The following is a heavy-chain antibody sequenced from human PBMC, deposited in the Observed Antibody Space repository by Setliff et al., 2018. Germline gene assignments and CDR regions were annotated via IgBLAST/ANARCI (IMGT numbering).Heavy chain of an antibody. CDR3: ARVTGFFYVDA. V-gene: IGHV4-61*09. D-gene: IGHD3-3*01. J-gene: IGHJ6*03. Sequence: KPSETLSLTCTVSGGSVGSDFSYWTWIRQPAGKGLEWIGQIYTSWSTNYNPSLKSRVTISLDASKNQFSLRLTSVTAADTAVYYCARVTGFFYVDAWGKGTTVTVSS. CDR1: GGSVGSDFSY. CDR2: IYTSWST.